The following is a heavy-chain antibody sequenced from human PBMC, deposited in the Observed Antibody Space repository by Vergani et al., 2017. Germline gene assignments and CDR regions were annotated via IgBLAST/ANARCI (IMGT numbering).Heavy chain of an antibody. J-gene: IGHJ4*02. D-gene: IGHD3-22*01. Sequence: QVQLVQSGAEVKKPGASVKVSCKASGYTFTGYYMHWVRQAPGQGLEWMGWINPNSGGTNYAQKFQGRVTMTRDTSISTAYMELTRLRSDDTAVYYCARMGGYDEGDAFRIGYFDSWGPGTLVTVSS. CDR2: INPNSGGT. CDR1: GYTFTGYY. V-gene: IGHV1-2*02. CDR3: ARMGGYDEGDAFRIGYFDS.